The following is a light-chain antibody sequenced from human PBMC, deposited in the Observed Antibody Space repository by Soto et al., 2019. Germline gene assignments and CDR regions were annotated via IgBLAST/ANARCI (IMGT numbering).Light chain of an antibody. CDR1: QSISSY. Sequence: DIQMTQSPSSLSASVGDRVTITCRASQSISSYLNWYQQKPGKAPKLLIYAASSLQSGVPSRFSGSGSGTDFTLTISSLQPEDFATYYCQQSYSTPRTFGQGNTVAIK. CDR3: QQSYSTPRT. J-gene: IGKJ1*01. V-gene: IGKV1-39*01. CDR2: AAS.